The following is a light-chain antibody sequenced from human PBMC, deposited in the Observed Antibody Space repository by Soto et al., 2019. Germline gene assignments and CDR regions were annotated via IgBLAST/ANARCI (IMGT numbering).Light chain of an antibody. CDR2: DAS. CDR1: QSVSSY. J-gene: IGKJ5*01. Sequence: IVLTQSPATLSLSPGERATLSCRASQSVSSYLAWYQQKPGQAPRLLIYDASNRATGIPARFSGSGSGTDFTLTISSLEPEDFVVYYCQQRSNWLITFGQGTRLEIK. CDR3: QQRSNWLIT. V-gene: IGKV3-11*01.